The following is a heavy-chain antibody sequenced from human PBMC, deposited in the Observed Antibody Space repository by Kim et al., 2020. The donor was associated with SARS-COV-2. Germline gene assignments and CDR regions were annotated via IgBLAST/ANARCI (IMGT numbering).Heavy chain of an antibody. CDR1: GFTFRSYG. CDR2: IWHDGSNK. Sequence: GGSLRLSCAASGFTFRSYGMHWVRQVPGKGLEWVAVIWHDGSNKYYADSVKGRFTISRDNSKNTLYLQMNSLRAEDTAVYYCAKARVAPTWVYVDYWGPG. D-gene: IGHD1-26*01. J-gene: IGHJ4*02. CDR3: AKARVAPTWVYVDY. V-gene: IGHV3-33*06.